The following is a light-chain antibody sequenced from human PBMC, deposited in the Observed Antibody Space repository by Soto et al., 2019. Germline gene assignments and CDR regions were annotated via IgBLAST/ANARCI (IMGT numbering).Light chain of an antibody. CDR1: QGISSY. CDR2: AAS. Sequence: AIRMTQSPSSLPASTGDRVTITCRASQGISSYLAWYQQKPGKAPKLLIYAASILQSGVPSRFSGSGSGTDFTLTISCLQSEDFAVDYCQQYNNWPRTFGQGTKVDIK. J-gene: IGKJ1*01. CDR3: QQYNNWPRT. V-gene: IGKV1-8*01.